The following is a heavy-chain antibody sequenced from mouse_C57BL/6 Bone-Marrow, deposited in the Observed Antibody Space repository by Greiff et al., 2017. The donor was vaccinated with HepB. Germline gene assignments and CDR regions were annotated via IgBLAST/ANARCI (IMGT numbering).Heavy chain of an antibody. J-gene: IGHJ1*03. D-gene: IGHD1-1*01. CDR3: ASHYYGSSYDWYFDV. Sequence: VQLQQSGPELVKPGASVKISCKASGYSFTGYYMNWVKQSPEKSLEWIGEINPSTGGTTYNQKFKAKDTLTVDKSSSTAYMQLKSLTSEDSAVYYCASHYYGSSYDWYFDVWGTGTTVTVSS. V-gene: IGHV1-42*01. CDR2: INPSTGGT. CDR1: GYSFTGYY.